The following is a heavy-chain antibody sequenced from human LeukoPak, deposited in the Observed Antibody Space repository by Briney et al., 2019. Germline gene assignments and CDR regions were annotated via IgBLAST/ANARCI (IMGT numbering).Heavy chain of an antibody. CDR1: WDTFTGYY. Sequence: ASVKVSCKASWDTFTGYYMHWVRQAPGQRVEWVGWINPNNGGTNYAQKFQGRVTMTRDTSISTAYMELSRLRSDDTAVYYCAREDIVVVPAAMNYYYYGMDVWGQGTTVTVSS. CDR2: INPNNGGT. J-gene: IGHJ6*02. D-gene: IGHD2-2*01. CDR3: AREDIVVVPAAMNYYYYGMDV. V-gene: IGHV1-2*02.